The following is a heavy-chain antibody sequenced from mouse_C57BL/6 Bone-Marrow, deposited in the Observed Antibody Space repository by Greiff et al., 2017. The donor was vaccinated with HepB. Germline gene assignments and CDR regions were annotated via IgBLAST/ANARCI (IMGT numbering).Heavy chain of an antibody. Sequence: QVQLQQPGAELVKPGASVKLSCKASGYTFTSYWMHWVKQRPGQGLEWIGMIHPNSGSTNYNEKFKSKATLTVDKSSSTAYMQLSSLTSEDSAVYYCARSRTSWDVNYFDYWGQGTTLTVSS. D-gene: IGHD4-1*01. CDR1: GYTFTSYW. V-gene: IGHV1-64*01. CDR2: IHPNSGST. J-gene: IGHJ2*01. CDR3: ARSRTSWDVNYFDY.